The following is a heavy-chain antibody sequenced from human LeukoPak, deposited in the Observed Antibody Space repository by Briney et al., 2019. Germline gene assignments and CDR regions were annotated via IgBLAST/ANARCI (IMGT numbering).Heavy chain of an antibody. V-gene: IGHV3-23*01. CDR2: ISGNSVTI. CDR3: AKILSGTYSFDL. Sequence: PGGSLRLSCTASGSTFSTYPMTWVRQAPGQGLEWVSAISGNSVTIYYADSVKGRFTISRDNSKNTLYLQMYSLRAEDTAVYYCAKILSGTYSFDLWGQGTPVTVSS. D-gene: IGHD1-26*01. J-gene: IGHJ4*02. CDR1: GSTFSTYP.